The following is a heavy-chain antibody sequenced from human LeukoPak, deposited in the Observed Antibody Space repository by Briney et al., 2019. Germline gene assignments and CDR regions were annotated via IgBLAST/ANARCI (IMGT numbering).Heavy chain of an antibody. D-gene: IGHD3-16*02. CDR1: GYTFTGYY. Sequence: ASVKVSCKASGYTFTGYYMHWVRQAPGQGLEWMGWINPNSGGTNYAQKFQGRVTMTRDTSISTAYMELSRLTSDDTAVYYCARGEMITFGGVIVISTFDIWGQGTMVTVS. V-gene: IGHV1-2*02. J-gene: IGHJ3*02. CDR2: INPNSGGT. CDR3: ARGEMITFGGVIVISTFDI.